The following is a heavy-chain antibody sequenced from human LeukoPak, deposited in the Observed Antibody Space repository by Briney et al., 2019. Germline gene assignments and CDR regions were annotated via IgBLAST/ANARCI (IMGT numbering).Heavy chain of an antibody. V-gene: IGHV1-69*05. Sequence: SVTVSCKAAAGTLDNFAIIWVRQAPGQGLEWMGGINPIFDTPNYAQKFQDRVKITMDESTTTVYMELSSLRFEDTAVYYCARDGRGYSFAEYFQYWGLAPWSPSPQ. J-gene: IGHJ1*01. D-gene: IGHD5-18*01. CDR2: INPIFDTP. CDR1: AGTLDNFA. CDR3: ARDGRGYSFAEYFQY.